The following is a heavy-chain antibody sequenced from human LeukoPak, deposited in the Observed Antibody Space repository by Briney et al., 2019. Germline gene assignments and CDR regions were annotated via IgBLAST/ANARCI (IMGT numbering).Heavy chain of an antibody. CDR3: ARAGWRDYGDPGFDY. D-gene: IGHD4-17*01. CDR1: GFTLRIYW. J-gene: IGHJ4*02. V-gene: IGHV3-7*01. CDR2: LKQDGGDK. Sequence: PGGSVRLSCAVWGFTLRIYWVRGARRPRGRGRVGGAKLKQDGGDKYYVGSVKGRFTISRDNAKNSLYLQMNSLRAEDMAVYYCARAGWRDYGDPGFDYWGQGSLVTVSS.